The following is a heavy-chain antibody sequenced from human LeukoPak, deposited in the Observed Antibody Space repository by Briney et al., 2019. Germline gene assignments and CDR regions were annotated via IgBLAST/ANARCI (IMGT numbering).Heavy chain of an antibody. J-gene: IGHJ4*02. CDR2: ISAYNGNT. D-gene: IGHD5-24*01. CDR3: ARGVEMAKITAFDY. V-gene: IGHV1-18*01. CDR1: GYTFTSYG. Sequence: GASVKVSCKASGYTFTSYGISWVRQAPGQGPEWMGWISAYNGNTNYAQKLRGRVTMTTDTSTSTAYMELRSLRSDDTAVYYCARGVEMAKITAFDYWGQGTLVTVSS.